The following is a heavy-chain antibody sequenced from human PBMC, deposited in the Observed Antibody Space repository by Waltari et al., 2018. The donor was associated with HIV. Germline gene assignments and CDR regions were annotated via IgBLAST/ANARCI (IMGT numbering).Heavy chain of an antibody. CDR1: GYTFSAYT. CDR3: ARGVSIVRGVMIRGHMDV. D-gene: IGHD3-10*01. V-gene: IGHV1-18*01. J-gene: IGHJ6*02. Sequence: VQLVQSGAEMRKPGASVKVYCRASGYTFSAYTISWVRQAPGQGLEWMGWISGYNGNTNYAQKFQGRVNMTTDTSTSTAHMELRSLRSDDTAVYYCARGVSIVRGVMIRGHMDVWGQGTTVTVSS. CDR2: ISGYNGNT.